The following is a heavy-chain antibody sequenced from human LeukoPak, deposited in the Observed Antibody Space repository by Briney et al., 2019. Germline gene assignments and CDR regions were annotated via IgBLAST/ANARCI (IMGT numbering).Heavy chain of an antibody. V-gene: IGHV4-59*01. CDR3: ARDFKGWEDAFDI. J-gene: IGHJ3*02. D-gene: IGHD1-26*01. Sequence: SETLSLTCTVSGGSISSYYWSWIRQPPGKGLEWIGYIYYSGSTNYNPSLKSRVTISVDTSKNQFSLKLSSVTAADTAVYYCARDFKGWEDAFDIWGQGTMVTVSS. CDR2: IYYSGST. CDR1: GGSISSYY.